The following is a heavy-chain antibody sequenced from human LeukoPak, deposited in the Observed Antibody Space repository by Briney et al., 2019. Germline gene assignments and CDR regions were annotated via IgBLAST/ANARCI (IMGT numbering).Heavy chain of an antibody. Sequence: GGSLRLSCAASGFTFSSYAMHWVRQAPGKGLKWVAVIADDGSDKYYADSVKGRFTISRDNSKNTLYLQMNSLRPEDTAVYYCARDWGRRYSSGWYGDFDYWGQGTLVTVSS. D-gene: IGHD6-19*01. CDR3: ARDWGRRYSSGWYGDFDY. CDR1: GFTFSSYA. V-gene: IGHV3-30-3*01. CDR2: IADDGSDK. J-gene: IGHJ4*02.